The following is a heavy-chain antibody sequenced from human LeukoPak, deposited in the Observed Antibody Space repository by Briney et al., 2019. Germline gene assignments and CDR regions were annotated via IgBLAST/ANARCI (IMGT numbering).Heavy chain of an antibody. J-gene: IGHJ4*02. D-gene: IGHD3-22*01. CDR3: ARGPPTDYYDSSGFYYVFDY. V-gene: IGHV4-34*01. CDR2: INHSGNT. Sequence: PSETLSLTCAVYGGCFSGYYWSWIRQPPGKGLEWIGEINHSGNTNYTPSLKSRVTISVDTSKNQFSLKLSSVTAADTAVYFCARGPPTDYYDSSGFYYVFDYWGQGTLVTVSS. CDR1: GGCFSGYY.